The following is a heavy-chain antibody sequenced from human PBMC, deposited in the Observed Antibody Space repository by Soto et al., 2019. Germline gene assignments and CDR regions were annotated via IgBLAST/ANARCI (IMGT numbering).Heavy chain of an antibody. CDR3: ARGGTYSSSWYFSALNWFDP. Sequence: ASVEVSCKASGYTFTGYYMHWVRQAPGQGLEWMGWINPNSGGTNYAQKFQGWVTMTRDTSISTAYMELSRLRSDDTAVYYCARGGTYSSSWYFSALNWFDPWGQGPSVTVYS. V-gene: IGHV1-2*04. J-gene: IGHJ5*02. D-gene: IGHD6-13*01. CDR2: INPNSGGT. CDR1: GYTFTGYY.